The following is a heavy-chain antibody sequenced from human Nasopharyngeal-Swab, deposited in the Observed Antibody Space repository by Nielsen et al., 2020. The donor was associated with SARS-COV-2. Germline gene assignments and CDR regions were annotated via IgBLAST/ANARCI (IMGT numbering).Heavy chain of an antibody. J-gene: IGHJ4*02. CDR2: ISAYNGNT. Sequence: WVRQAPGQGLEWMGWISAYNGNTNYAQKFQGRVILTTDTATSTVYTELRSLRSDDTAVYYCARDQGYYDTSGGHWGQGTLVTVSS. D-gene: IGHD3-22*01. CDR3: ARDQGYYDTSGGH. V-gene: IGHV1-18*01.